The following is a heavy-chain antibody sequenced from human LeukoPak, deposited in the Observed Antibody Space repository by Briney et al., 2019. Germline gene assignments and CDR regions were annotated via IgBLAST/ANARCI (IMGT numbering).Heavy chain of an antibody. CDR3: ASGSVELEHYYYYMDV. D-gene: IGHD1-7*01. CDR2: IIPIFGTA. V-gene: IGHV1-69*05. J-gene: IGHJ6*03. Sequence: SVKVSCKASGGTFSSYAISWVRQAPGQGLEWMGGIIPIFGTANYAQKFQGRVTITTDESTSTAYVELSSLRSEDTAVYYCASGSVELEHYYYYMDVWGKGTTVTVSS. CDR1: GGTFSSYA.